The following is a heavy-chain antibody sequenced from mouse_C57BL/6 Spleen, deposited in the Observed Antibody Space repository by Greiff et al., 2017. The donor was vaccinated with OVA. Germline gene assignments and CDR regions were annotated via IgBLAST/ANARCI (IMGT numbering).Heavy chain of an antibody. Sequence: QVQLQQPGAELVKPGASVKLSCKASGYTFTSYWMHWVKQRPGQGLEWIGMIHPNSGSTNYNEKFKSKATLTVDKSSSTAYMQLSSLTSEDSAVYYCARGGTTGVASYWYCDVWGTGTTVTVSS. CDR2: IHPNSGST. V-gene: IGHV1-64*01. J-gene: IGHJ1*03. D-gene: IGHD1-1*01. CDR1: GYTFTSYW. CDR3: ARGGTTGVASYWYCDV.